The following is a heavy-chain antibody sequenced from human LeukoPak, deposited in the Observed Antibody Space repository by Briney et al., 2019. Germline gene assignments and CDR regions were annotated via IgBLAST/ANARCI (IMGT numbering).Heavy chain of an antibody. J-gene: IGHJ4*02. D-gene: IGHD2-15*01. CDR2: IYSGGKI. Sequence: GGSLRLSCAASGFTVSSTYMSWVRQAPGKGLEWVSVIYSGGKIHYIDSVKGRFTISRDTSKNTLYLQMNSLRAEDTAVYFCASRHCSGGGCYFAGADPFDYWGQGTLVTVSS. CDR3: ASRHCSGGGCYFAGADPFDY. CDR1: GFTVSSTY. V-gene: IGHV3-53*01.